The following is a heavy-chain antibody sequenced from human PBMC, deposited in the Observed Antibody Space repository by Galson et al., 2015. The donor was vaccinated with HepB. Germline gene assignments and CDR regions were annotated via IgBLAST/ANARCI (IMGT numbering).Heavy chain of an antibody. Sequence: SLRLSCAASGFTFSSYSMNWVRQAPGKGLEWVSSISSSSSYIYYADSVKGRFTISRDNAKNSLYLQMNSLRAEDTAVYYCATDIIYDYVWGSYRSDDAFDIWGQGTMVTVSS. CDR1: GFTFSSYS. D-gene: IGHD3-16*02. CDR3: ATDIIYDYVWGSYRSDDAFDI. CDR2: ISSSSSYI. V-gene: IGHV3-21*01. J-gene: IGHJ3*02.